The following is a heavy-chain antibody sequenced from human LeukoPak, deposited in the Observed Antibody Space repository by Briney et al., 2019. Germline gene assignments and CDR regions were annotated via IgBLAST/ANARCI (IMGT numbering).Heavy chain of an antibody. V-gene: IGHV3-73*01. CDR1: GFTFGGSA. D-gene: IGHD3-22*01. J-gene: IGHJ4*02. CDR2: IRSKANSYAT. CDR3: TIDYYDSSGYYYLFDY. Sequence: GGSLKLSCAASGFTFGGSAMHWVRQASGKGLEWVGRIRSKANSYATAYAASVKGRFTISRDDSKNTAYLQMNSLKTEDTAVYYCTIDYYDSSGYYYLFDYWGQGTLVTVSS.